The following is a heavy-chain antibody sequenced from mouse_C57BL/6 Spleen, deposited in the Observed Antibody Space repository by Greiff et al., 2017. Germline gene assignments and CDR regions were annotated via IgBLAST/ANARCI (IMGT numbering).Heavy chain of an antibody. J-gene: IGHJ1*03. CDR2: INPSNGGT. CDR3: PRWCYGRTRYWYFDV. CDR1: GYTFTSYW. D-gene: IGHD1-1*01. Sequence: VQLQQPGTELVKPGASVKLSCKASGYTFTSYWMHWVKQRPGQGLEWIGNINPSNGGTNYNDKFKSKATLTVDKSSSTAYMQLSSLTSEDSAVYYYPRWCYGRTRYWYFDVWGTGTTVTVSS. V-gene: IGHV1-53*01.